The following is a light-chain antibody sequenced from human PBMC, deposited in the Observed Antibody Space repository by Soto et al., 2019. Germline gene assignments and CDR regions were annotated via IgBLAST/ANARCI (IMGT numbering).Light chain of an antibody. CDR3: LLYNSWPRGA. CDR2: GGS. V-gene: IGKV3-15*01. J-gene: IGKJ3*01. CDR1: QSVNLN. Sequence: EIIMTQSPGTLSVSPGEGATLSCTASQSVNLNLPWYQQKPVQPPRLLLYGGSTRATGIPVSFRGSGSGTEFTLTISSLQSEDSAVYYCLLYNSWPRGAFGPGTKVEIK.